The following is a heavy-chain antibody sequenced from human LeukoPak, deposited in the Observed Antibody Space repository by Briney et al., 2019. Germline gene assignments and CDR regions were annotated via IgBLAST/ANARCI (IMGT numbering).Heavy chain of an antibody. Sequence: ASVKVSCKASGYTFTGYYMHWVRQAPGQGLEWMGWINPNSGGTNYAQKFQGRVTMTRDTSISTAYMELSRLGSDDTAVYYCARAQTRGYSYGYFFWGQGTLVTVSS. CDR2: INPNSGGT. CDR3: ARAQTRGYSYGYFF. D-gene: IGHD5-18*01. CDR1: GYTFTGYY. V-gene: IGHV1-2*02. J-gene: IGHJ4*02.